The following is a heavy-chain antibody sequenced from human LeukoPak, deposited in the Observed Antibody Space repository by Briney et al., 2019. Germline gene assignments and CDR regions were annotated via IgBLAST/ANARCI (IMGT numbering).Heavy chain of an antibody. J-gene: IGHJ4*02. CDR3: ARLPEYSSSWYFDY. Sequence: ASVKVSCKASGYTFTSYGISWVRQAPGQGLEWMGWISAYNGNTNYAQKLQSRVTMTTDTSTSTAYMELRSLRSDDTAVYYCARLPEYSSSWYFDYWGQGTLVTVSS. V-gene: IGHV1-18*01. D-gene: IGHD6-13*01. CDR1: GYTFTSYG. CDR2: ISAYNGNT.